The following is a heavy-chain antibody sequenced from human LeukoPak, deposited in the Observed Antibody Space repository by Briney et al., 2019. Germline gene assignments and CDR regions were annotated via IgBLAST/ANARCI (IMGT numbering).Heavy chain of an antibody. Sequence: GGSLRLSCAASGFTFSSYGMHWVRQAPGKGLEWVAVISYDGSNKYYADSVKGRFTISRDNSKNTLYLQMNSLRAEDTAAYYCAKLAVAGTSDYWGQGTLVTVSS. V-gene: IGHV3-30*18. CDR3: AKLAVAGTSDY. J-gene: IGHJ4*02. D-gene: IGHD6-19*01. CDR1: GFTFSSYG. CDR2: ISYDGSNK.